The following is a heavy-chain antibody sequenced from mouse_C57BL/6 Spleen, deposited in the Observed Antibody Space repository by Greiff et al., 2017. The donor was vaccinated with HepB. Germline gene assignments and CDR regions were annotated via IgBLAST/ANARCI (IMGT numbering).Heavy chain of an antibody. J-gene: IGHJ1*03. CDR3: AQPIYYGNHWYFDV. CDR1: GYTFTSYW. D-gene: IGHD2-1*01. V-gene: IGHV1-50*01. Sequence: VQLQQPGAELVKPGASVKLSCKASGYTFTSYWMQWVNQRPGQGLEWIGEIDPSDSYTNYNQKFKGKATLTVDTSSSTAYMQLSSLTSEDSAVYYCAQPIYYGNHWYFDVWGTGTTVTVSS. CDR2: IDPSDSYT.